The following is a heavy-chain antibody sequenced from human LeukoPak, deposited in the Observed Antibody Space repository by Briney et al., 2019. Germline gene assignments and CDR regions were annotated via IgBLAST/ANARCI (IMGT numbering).Heavy chain of an antibody. CDR2: IYTSEST. Sequence: PSETLSLTCSVSGDSISSSNYYWGWIRQPAGKGLEWIGRIYTSESTNYNPSLKSRVTISVDTSRNQFSLKLSSVTAADTAVYYCARGLWFGDENPPYFDYWGQGILVTVSS. D-gene: IGHD3-10*01. CDR1: GDSISSSNYY. CDR3: ARGLWFGDENPPYFDY. J-gene: IGHJ4*02. V-gene: IGHV4-61*02.